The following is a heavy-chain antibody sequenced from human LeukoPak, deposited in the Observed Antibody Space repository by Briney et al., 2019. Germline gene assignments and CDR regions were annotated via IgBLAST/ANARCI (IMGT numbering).Heavy chain of an antibody. V-gene: IGHV1-69*04. CDR1: GGTFSSYA. Sequence: SVKVSCKASGGTFSSYAISWVRQAPGQGLEWMGRIIPILGIANYAQKFQGRVTITADKSTSTAYMELSSLRSEDTAVYYCASRLRNSYDSSGYPGISYGMDVWGQGTTVTVSS. D-gene: IGHD3-22*01. J-gene: IGHJ6*02. CDR2: IIPILGIA. CDR3: ASRLRNSYDSSGYPGISYGMDV.